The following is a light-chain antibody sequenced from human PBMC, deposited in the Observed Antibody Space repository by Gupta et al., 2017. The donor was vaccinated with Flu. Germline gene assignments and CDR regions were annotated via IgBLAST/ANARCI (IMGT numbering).Light chain of an antibody. CDR2: AAS. V-gene: IGKV1-9*01. Sequence: SVGDRVTITCRASQGISSFLAWYQQKPGKAPKLLIYAASTLQSGVPSRFSGSGSVTEFTLTISILHPEDFATYYCQQLKHYPYTFGQGTKLEIK. CDR1: QGISSF. CDR3: QQLKHYPYT. J-gene: IGKJ2*01.